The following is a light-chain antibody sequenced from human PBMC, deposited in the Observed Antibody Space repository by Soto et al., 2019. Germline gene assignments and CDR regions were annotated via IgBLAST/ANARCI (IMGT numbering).Light chain of an antibody. CDR1: SSDVGAYHF. J-gene: IGLJ1*01. Sequence: QSALTQPASVSGSPGQSITISCTGTSSDVGAYHFVSWHQQHPGKAPKLMIYNVYDRPSGISYRFSGSKSGNTASLTISGPQGEDEADYYCSAYTVSRTYVFGTGTKSPS. V-gene: IGLV2-14*03. CDR3: SAYTVSRTYV. CDR2: NVY.